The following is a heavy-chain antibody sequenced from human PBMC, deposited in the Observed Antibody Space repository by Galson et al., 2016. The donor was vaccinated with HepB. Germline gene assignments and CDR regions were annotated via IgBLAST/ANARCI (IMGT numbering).Heavy chain of an antibody. Sequence: SLRLSCAASGFIFGNYAMTWVRQAPGEGLEWVSVISGSGDSTYYADSVKGRFTIPRDNFKSTLSLQMNSLRAEDTAVYYCVKTQGYSTGWYGMDVWGQGTLVTVSS. CDR2: ISGSGDST. J-gene: IGHJ6*02. V-gene: IGHV3-23*01. CDR1: GFIFGNYA. CDR3: VKTQGYSTGWYGMDV. D-gene: IGHD6-19*01.